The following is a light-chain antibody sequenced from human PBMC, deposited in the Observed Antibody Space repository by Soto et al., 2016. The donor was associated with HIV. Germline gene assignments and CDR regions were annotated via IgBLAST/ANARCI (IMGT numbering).Light chain of an antibody. CDR2: KAS. Sequence: DIQMTQSPSTLSASVGDRVTITCRASQSISSWLAWYQQKPGKAPKLLIYKASSLESGVPSRFSGSGSGTEFTLTISSLQPDDFATYYCLQYNGYPWTFGQGTKVEI. J-gene: IGKJ1*01. V-gene: IGKV1-5*03. CDR1: QSISSW. CDR3: LQYNGYPWT.